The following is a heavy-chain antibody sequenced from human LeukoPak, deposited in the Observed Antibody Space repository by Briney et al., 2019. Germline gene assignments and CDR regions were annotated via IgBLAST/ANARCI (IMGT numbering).Heavy chain of an antibody. CDR2: IYSGGST. Sequence: PGGSLRLSCAASGFTVSSNYMSWVRQAPGKGLEWVSVIYSGGSTYYADSVKGRFTISRDNSKNTLYLQMNSLRAEDTAVYYCAREFYDILTGYYGYWGQGTLVTVSS. D-gene: IGHD3-9*01. J-gene: IGHJ4*02. CDR3: AREFYDILTGYYGY. CDR1: GFTVSSNY. V-gene: IGHV3-66*01.